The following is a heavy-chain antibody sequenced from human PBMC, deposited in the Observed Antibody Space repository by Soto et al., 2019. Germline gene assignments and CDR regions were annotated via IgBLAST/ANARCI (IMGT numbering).Heavy chain of an antibody. CDR3: ARVRRHGLRLAFDI. CDR1: GGSISSGDYY. Sequence: QVHLQESGPGLVKPSQTLSLTCTVSGGSISSGDYYWSWIRQPPGKVLEWIGHISYSGSTYYNPSLKSRVTISVDTSKNQFSLKLSSVTAADTAVYYCARVRRHGLRLAFDIWGQGTMVTVSS. V-gene: IGHV4-30-4*01. D-gene: IGHD2-21*01. CDR2: ISYSGST. J-gene: IGHJ3*02.